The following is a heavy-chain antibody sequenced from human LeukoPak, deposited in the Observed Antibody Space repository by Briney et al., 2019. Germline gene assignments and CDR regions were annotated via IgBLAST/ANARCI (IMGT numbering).Heavy chain of an antibody. CDR1: GGSISGYY. CDR3: ARDKVGTSYFDF. CDR2: VYGSGST. D-gene: IGHD1-26*01. V-gene: IGHV4-4*07. J-gene: IGHJ4*02. Sequence: SETLSLTCTVSGGSISGYYWSWLRQPAGKGLEWIGRVYGSGSTNYNPSLKSRLTVSLDTSKNQFSLRLSSVTAADTAIYYCARDKVGTSYFDFWGQGALVTVSS.